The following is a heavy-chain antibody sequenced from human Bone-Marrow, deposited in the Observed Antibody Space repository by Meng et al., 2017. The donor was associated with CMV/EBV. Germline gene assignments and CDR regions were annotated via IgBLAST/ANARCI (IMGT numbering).Heavy chain of an antibody. V-gene: IGHV1-24*01. D-gene: IGHD2-2*01. CDR3: ARDTPSRVPAAI. CDR2: FDPEDGET. J-gene: IGHJ3*02. CDR1: GYTFTGHH. Sequence: ASVKVSCKASGYTFTGHHMHWVRQAPGKGLEWMGGFDPEDGETIYAQKFQGRVTMTEDTSTDTAYMELSSLRSDDTAVYYCARDTPSRVPAAIWGQGTMVTVSS.